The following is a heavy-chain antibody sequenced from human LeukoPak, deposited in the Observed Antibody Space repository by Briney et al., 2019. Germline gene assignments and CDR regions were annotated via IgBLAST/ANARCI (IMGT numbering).Heavy chain of an antibody. V-gene: IGHV4-39*01. CDR2: IFNSGRT. D-gene: IGHD4-17*01. Sequence: SETLSLTCNVSGAPMSSSTYCWAWIRQPPGKEMEWIGSIFNSGRTYYKPSLKSRVTLSVDTSKKQFSLRLISVTAADTAVYYCARQSLRRTAVTTYFDNWGQGTLVTVYS. J-gene: IGHJ4*02. CDR3: ARQSLRRTAVTTYFDN. CDR1: GAPMSSSTYC.